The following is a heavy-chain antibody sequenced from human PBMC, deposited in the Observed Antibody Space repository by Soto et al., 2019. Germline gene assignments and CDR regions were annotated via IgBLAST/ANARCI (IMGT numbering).Heavy chain of an antibody. CDR2: INPSGST. CDR3: ARSRVGGAAF. Sequence: QVQLQQWGAGLLKPSETLSLTCAVYGGSISSYYWSWIRQPPGMGLEWLGEINPSGSTSYNPSLESRVTISVDTSKNHLSLKLTSATAADTAVYYCARSRVGGAAFWGQGTLVTVSS. V-gene: IGHV4-34*01. J-gene: IGHJ4*02. D-gene: IGHD1-26*01. CDR1: GGSISSYY.